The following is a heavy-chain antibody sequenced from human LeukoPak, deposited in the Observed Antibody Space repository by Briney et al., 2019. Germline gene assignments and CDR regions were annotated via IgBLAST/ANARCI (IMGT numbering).Heavy chain of an antibody. CDR3: VHIVVVPAAIGDYYYYGMDV. D-gene: IGHD2-2*01. CDR1: GGTFSSYA. Sequence: SVKVSCKASGGTFSSYAISWVRQAPGQGLEWMGRIIPIFGIANYAQKFQGRVTITADKSTSTAYMELSSLRSEDTAVYYCVHIVVVPAAIGDYYYYGMDVWGQGTTVTVPS. J-gene: IGHJ6*02. V-gene: IGHV1-69*04. CDR2: IIPIFGIA.